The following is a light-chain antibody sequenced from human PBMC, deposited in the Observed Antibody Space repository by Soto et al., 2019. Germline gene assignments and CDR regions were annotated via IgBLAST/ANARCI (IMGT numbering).Light chain of an antibody. J-gene: IGKJ2*01. V-gene: IGKV3-20*01. CDR3: QRYGSSPLYA. Sequence: EIVLTQSPGTLSLSPGERATFSCRTSQTINTEFLAWYQQRPGLAPRLLIHGTSNRATGIPDRLSGSGSGTDFTLTISALEPEDFAVYYCQRYGSSPLYAFGQGTKLEI. CDR1: QTINTEF. CDR2: GTS.